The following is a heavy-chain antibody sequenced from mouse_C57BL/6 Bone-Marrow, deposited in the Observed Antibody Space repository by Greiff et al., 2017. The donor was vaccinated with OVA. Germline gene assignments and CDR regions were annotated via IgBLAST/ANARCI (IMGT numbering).Heavy chain of an antibody. Sequence: QVQLKESGAGLVQPSQCLSITCTASGFSFTSYGVHWVRQSPGKGLEWLGVIWRGGSTAYNAAFMSRLSITKDNSKSQVFFKMNSLQADDTAIYYCASHYCGSSPYAMDYWGQGTSVTVSS. CDR3: ASHYCGSSPYAMDY. CDR1: GFSFTSYG. V-gene: IGHV2-5*01. J-gene: IGHJ4*01. D-gene: IGHD1-1*01. CDR2: IWRGGST.